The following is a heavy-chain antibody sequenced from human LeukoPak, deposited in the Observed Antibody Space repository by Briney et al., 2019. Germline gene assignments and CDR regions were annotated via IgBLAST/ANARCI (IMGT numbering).Heavy chain of an antibody. CDR2: INHSGST. Sequence: SETLSLTCAVYGGSFSGYYWSWIRQPPGKGLEWIREINHSGSTNYNPSLKSRVTISVDTSKNQFSLKLSSVTAADTAVYYCARALGYCSSTSCYTSYYYGMDVWGQGTTVTVSS. D-gene: IGHD2-2*02. CDR1: GGSFSGYY. J-gene: IGHJ6*02. CDR3: ARALGYCSSTSCYTSYYYGMDV. V-gene: IGHV4-34*01.